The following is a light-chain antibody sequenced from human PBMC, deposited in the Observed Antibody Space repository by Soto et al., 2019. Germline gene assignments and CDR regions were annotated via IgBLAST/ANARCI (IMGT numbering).Light chain of an antibody. CDR2: EVS. CDR3: SSYSISTAYL. V-gene: IGLV2-14*01. J-gene: IGLJ1*01. Sequence: ALTQPASVSGSPGQSITISCTGTSSDVGGYDHVSWYQLHPGKAPKLMVFEVSNRPSGVSYRFSGSKSGNTASLTISGLQAEDEADYFCSSYSISTAYLFGTGTKVTVL. CDR1: SSDVGGYDH.